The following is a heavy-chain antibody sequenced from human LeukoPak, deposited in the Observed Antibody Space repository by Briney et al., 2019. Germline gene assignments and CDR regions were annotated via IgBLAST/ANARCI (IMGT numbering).Heavy chain of an antibody. CDR3: ARDWAGGGAFDI. CDR2: IKQDGCEK. J-gene: IGHJ3*02. Sequence: GVAVRLSCAASGFTFSSYWMSWVRQAPGKGLEWVANIKQDGCEKYYVDSVKGRFTISRDNAKNSLYLQMNSLRAEDTAVYYCARDWAGGGAFDIWGQGTMVT. D-gene: IGHD1-26*01. V-gene: IGHV3-7*01. CDR1: GFTFSSYW.